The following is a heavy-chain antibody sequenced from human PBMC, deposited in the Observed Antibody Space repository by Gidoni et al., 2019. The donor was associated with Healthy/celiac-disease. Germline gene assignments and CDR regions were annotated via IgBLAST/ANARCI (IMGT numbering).Heavy chain of an antibody. J-gene: IGHJ4*02. CDR2: ISSSSSYI. CDR3: ARDLPVAATPLFDY. D-gene: IGHD2-15*01. CDR1: GFTFSSYS. Sequence: EVQLVESGGGLVKPGGSLRLSCAASGFTFSSYSMNWVRQAPGKGLEWVSSISSSSSYIYYADSVKGRFTISRDNAKNSLYLQMNSLRAEDTAVYYCARDLPVAATPLFDYWGQGTLVTVSS. V-gene: IGHV3-21*01.